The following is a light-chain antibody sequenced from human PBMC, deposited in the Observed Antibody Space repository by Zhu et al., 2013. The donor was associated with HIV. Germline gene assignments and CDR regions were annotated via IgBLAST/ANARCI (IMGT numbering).Light chain of an antibody. CDR2: GVS. V-gene: IGKV3-20*01. CDR3: QQYNNWPPYT. Sequence: EIVLTQSPGTLSLSPGERATLSCRASQSVSSNYFAWYQQKPGQAPRLLIYGVSSRATGIPDRFSGSGSGTEFTLTISSLQSEDFAVYYCQQYNNWPPYTFGQGTKLEIK. CDR1: QSVSSNY. J-gene: IGKJ2*01.